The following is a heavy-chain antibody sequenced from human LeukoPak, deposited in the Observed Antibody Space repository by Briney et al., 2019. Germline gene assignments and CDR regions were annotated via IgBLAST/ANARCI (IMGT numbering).Heavy chain of an antibody. D-gene: IGHD2-8*01. Sequence: PSETLSLTCTVSGGSISSGGYYWSWIRQPPGKGLEWIGYIYYSGSTNYNPSLKSRVTISVDTSKNQFSLKLSSVTAADTAVYYCARDNDLENWFDPWGQGTLVTVSS. V-gene: IGHV4-61*08. CDR1: GGSISSGGYY. CDR2: IYYSGST. J-gene: IGHJ5*02. CDR3: ARDNDLENWFDP.